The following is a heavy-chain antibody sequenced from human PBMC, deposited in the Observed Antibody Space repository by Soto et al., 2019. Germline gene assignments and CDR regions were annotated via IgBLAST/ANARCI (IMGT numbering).Heavy chain of an antibody. CDR1: GGPISSGGYY. Sequence: SETLSLTCTVSGGPISSGGYYWSWIRQHPGKGLEWIGYIYYSGSTYYNPSLKSRVTISVDTSKNQFSLKLSSVTAADTAVYYCARVRVVTAILYYFDYWGQGTLVTVSS. D-gene: IGHD2-21*02. CDR2: IYYSGST. J-gene: IGHJ4*02. V-gene: IGHV4-31*03. CDR3: ARVRVVTAILYYFDY.